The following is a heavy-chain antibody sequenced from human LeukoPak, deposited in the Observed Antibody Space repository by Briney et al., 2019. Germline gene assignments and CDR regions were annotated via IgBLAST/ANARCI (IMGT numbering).Heavy chain of an antibody. V-gene: IGHV1-69*13. Sequence: SVKVSCKASGGTFSSYAISWVRQAPGQGLEWMGGIIPIFGTANYAQKFQGRVTTTADESTSTAYMELSSLRSEDTAVYYCARETNYDFWSGYYTLYYYYMDVWGKGTTVTVSS. CDR2: IIPIFGTA. CDR3: ARETNYDFWSGYYTLYYYYMDV. D-gene: IGHD3-3*01. CDR1: GGTFSSYA. J-gene: IGHJ6*03.